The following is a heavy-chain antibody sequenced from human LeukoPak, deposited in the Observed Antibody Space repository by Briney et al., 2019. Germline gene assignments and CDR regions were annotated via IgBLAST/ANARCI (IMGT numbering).Heavy chain of an antibody. D-gene: IGHD3-10*01. CDR2: INWNGGST. CDR1: GFTCDDYG. CDR3: ARSLWFGETVGVY. Sequence: GGSLRLSCAASGFTCDDYGMSWVRQAPGKGLEWVSGINWNGGSTGYADSVKGRFTISRDNAKNSLYLQMNSLRAEGTALYYCARSLWFGETVGVYWGQGTLVTVSS. J-gene: IGHJ4*02. V-gene: IGHV3-20*04.